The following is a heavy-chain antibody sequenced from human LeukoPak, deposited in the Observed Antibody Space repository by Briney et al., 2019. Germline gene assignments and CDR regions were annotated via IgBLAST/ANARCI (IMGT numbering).Heavy chain of an antibody. CDR3: ARDLGRYFDHDAFDI. CDR1: GYTFTGYY. Sequence: GASVKVSCKASGYTFTGYYMHWVRQAPGQGLEWMGRINPNSGGTNYAQKFQGRVTMTRDTSISTAYMELSRLRSGDTAVYYCARDLGRYFDHDAFDIWGQGTMVTVSS. D-gene: IGHD3-9*01. V-gene: IGHV1-2*06. CDR2: INPNSGGT. J-gene: IGHJ3*02.